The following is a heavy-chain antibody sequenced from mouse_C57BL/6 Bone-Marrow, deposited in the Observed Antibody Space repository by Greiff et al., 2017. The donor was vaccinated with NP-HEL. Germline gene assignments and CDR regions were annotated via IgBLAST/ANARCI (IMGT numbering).Heavy chain of an antibody. CDR1: GFTFSSYA. CDR2: ISDGGSYT. D-gene: IGHD1-1*01. CDR3: ARDGSSYEWYFDV. J-gene: IGHJ1*03. Sequence: EVMLVESGGGLVKPGGSLKLSCAASGFTFSSYAMSWVRQTPEKRLEWVATISDGGSYTYYPDNVKGRFTISRDNAKNNLYLQMSHLKSEDTAMYYCARDGSSYEWYFDVWGTGTTVTVSS. V-gene: IGHV5-4*01.